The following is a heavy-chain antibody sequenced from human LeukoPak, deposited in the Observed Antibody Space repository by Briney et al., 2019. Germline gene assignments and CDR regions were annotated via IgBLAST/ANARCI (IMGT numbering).Heavy chain of an antibody. CDR3: ARGGSYYYY. J-gene: IGHJ4*02. CDR2: INSDGSST. Sequence: GGSLRLSCAASGFTFSSYWMHWVRHAPGKGLGWVSRINSDGSSTTYADSVKGGFTISRDNAKNTLYLQMNSLRAEDTAVYYCARGGSYYYYWGQGTLVTVSS. D-gene: IGHD3-16*01. CDR1: GFTFSSYW. V-gene: IGHV3-74*01.